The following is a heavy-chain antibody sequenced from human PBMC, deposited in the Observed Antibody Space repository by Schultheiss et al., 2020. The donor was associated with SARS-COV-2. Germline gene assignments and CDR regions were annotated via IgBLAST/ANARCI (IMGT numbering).Heavy chain of an antibody. J-gene: IGHJ6*03. D-gene: IGHD6-19*01. V-gene: IGHV4-59*01. CDR1: GGSFSGYY. CDR2: IYYSGST. Sequence: SETLSLTCAVYGGSFSGYYWSWIRQPPGKGLEWIGYIYYSGSTNYNPSLKSRVTISVDTSKNQFSLKLSSVTAADTAVYYCAKDRFRDDQWLLLMGSYYYMDVWGKGTTVTVSS. CDR3: AKDRFRDDQWLLLMGSYYYMDV.